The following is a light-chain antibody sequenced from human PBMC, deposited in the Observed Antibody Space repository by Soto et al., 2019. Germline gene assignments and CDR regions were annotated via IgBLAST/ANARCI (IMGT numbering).Light chain of an antibody. V-gene: IGKV3-11*01. J-gene: IGKJ5*01. CDR3: QHRKLWPPIT. CDR1: QSIHNS. CDR2: DST. Sequence: VLTQSPATLSLSPGERATLSCRASQSIHNSLAWYQQKPGQPPRLVVYDSTLRANGVPDRFGGSRSGTEFPLTLTNLGLEALDVYYCQHRKLWPPITFGQGTRLEI.